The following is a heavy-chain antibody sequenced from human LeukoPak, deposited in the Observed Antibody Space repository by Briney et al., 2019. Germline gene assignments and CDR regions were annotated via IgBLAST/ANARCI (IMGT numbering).Heavy chain of an antibody. CDR1: GGSISSSSYY. CDR3: ARDICSSTSCYYLNDAFDI. V-gene: IGHV4-39*02. Sequence: SETLSLTCTVSGGSISSSSYYWGWIRQPPGKGLEWIGSIYYSGSTYYNPSLKSRVTISVDTSKNQFSLKLSSVTAADTAVYYCARDICSSTSCYYLNDAFDIWGQGTMVTVSS. CDR2: IYYSGST. D-gene: IGHD2-2*01. J-gene: IGHJ3*02.